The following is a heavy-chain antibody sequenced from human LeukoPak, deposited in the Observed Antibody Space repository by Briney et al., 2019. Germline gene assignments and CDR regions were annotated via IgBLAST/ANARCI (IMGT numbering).Heavy chain of an antibody. CDR1: GFTFGSYE. CDR2: IGTIISTT. V-gene: IGHV3-48*03. J-gene: IGHJ4*02. CDR3: ARNVYDLRRQWLVPGFDY. D-gene: IGHD6-19*01. Sequence: QPGGSLRLSCAASGFTFGSYEMNWVRQAPGKGLEWVSYIGTIISTTYYADSVKGRFTVSRDDAKSSLYLQMSSLRAEDTAVYYCARNVYDLRRQWLVPGFDYWGQGTLVTVSS.